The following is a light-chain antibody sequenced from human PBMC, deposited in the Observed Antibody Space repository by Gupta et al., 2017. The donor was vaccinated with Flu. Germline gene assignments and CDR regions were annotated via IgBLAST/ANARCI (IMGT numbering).Light chain of an antibody. V-gene: IGKV3-20*01. CDR3: QQDGTSPIT. Sequence: EIVLTQSPSTLSLSPGEGATLSCRASQSVASSDLAWYQQRPGQAPRLLIYGTSSRATGIPDRFSGSGSGTDFTLTISRLGPEDFAVYYCQQDGTSPITFGGGTKVEIK. CDR2: GTS. CDR1: QSVASSD. J-gene: IGKJ4*01.